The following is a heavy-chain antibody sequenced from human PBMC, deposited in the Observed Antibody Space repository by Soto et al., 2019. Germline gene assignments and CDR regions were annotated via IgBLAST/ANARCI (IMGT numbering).Heavy chain of an antibody. Sequence: SETLCLTCSVSGGSIRSYYWSGIRQPPGKGLEWIGYIYYSGSTNYNPSLKSRVTISVDTSKNQFSLKLSSVTAADTAVYYCARPSRRNYYYGMDVWGQGTTVT. CDR1: GGSIRSYY. CDR3: ARPSRRNYYYGMDV. V-gene: IGHV4-59*01. CDR2: IYYSGST. J-gene: IGHJ6*02.